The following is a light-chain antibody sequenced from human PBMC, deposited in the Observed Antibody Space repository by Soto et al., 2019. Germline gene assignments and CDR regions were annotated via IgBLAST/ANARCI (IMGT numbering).Light chain of an antibody. J-gene: IGKJ4*01. V-gene: IGKV3D-15*01. CDR3: QQYNSWPLT. CDR1: QSVGSD. Sequence: ITQSPSTLSSSLGDTVTVTLRASQSVGSDLAWYQQKPGQAPRLVIYDIFTRATGVPTRISGSGSGTEFTLTISSLQSEDFAVYYCQQYNSWPLTFGGGTKVDIK. CDR2: DIF.